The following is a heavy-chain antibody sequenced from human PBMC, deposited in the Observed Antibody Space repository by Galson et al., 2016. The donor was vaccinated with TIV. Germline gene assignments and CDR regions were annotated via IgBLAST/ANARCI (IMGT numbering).Heavy chain of an antibody. D-gene: IGHD3-10*01. CDR2: INPIFGTA. J-gene: IGHJ4*02. CDR3: ARGRGYSFGSGSSYFDY. Sequence: SVMVSCKASGGIFSNFVISWVRQAPGQGLEWMGSINPIFGTANCAQKFQGRVTITADTSTSTFYMDLSSLRSEDTAIYYCARGRGYSFGSGSSYFDYWGQGSLVTVSS. V-gene: IGHV1-69*06. CDR1: GGIFSNFV.